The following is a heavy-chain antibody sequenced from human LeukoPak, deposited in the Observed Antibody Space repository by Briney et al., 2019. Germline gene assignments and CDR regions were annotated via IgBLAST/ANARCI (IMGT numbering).Heavy chain of an antibody. CDR3: ANQWLVRPVLET. CDR1: GFTFSSYS. J-gene: IGHJ4*02. V-gene: IGHV3-21*01. Sequence: PGGSLRLSCAGSGFTFSSYSMNWVRQAPGKGLEWVSSISSSSSYIYYADSVKGRFTISRDNARNSLYLQMNSLRAEDTAVYYCANQWLVRPVLETWGQGTLVTVSS. CDR2: ISSSSSYI. D-gene: IGHD6-19*01.